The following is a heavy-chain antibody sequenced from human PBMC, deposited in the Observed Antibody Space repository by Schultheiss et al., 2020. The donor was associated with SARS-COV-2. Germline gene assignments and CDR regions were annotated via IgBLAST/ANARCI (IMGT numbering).Heavy chain of an antibody. D-gene: IGHD1-26*01. V-gene: IGHV3-30*19. Sequence: GGSLRLSCAASGFTFSSYGMHWVRQAPGKGLEWVAVIWYDGSNKYYADSVKGRFTISRDNSKNTLYLQMNSLRAEDTAVYYCARELEVGAWSYWGQGTLVTVSS. CDR2: IWYDGSNK. J-gene: IGHJ4*02. CDR3: ARELEVGAWSY. CDR1: GFTFSSYG.